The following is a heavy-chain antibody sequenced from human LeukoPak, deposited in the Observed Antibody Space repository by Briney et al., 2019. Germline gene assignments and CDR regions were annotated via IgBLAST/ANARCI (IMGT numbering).Heavy chain of an antibody. V-gene: IGHV3-30*04. D-gene: IGHD6-13*01. CDR3: ARGGQQLVTYYYYYYMDV. J-gene: IGHJ6*03. CDR2: ISYDGSNK. CDR1: GFTFSSYA. Sequence: GGSLRLSCAASGFTFSSYAMHWVRQAPGKGLEWVAVISYDGSNKYYADSVKGRFTISRDNSKNTLHLQMNNLRAEDTAVYYCARGGQQLVTYYYYYYMDVWGKGTTVTVSS.